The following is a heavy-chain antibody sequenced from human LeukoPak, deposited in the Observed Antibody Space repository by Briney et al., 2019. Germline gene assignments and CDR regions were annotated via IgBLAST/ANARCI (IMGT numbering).Heavy chain of an antibody. CDR1: GFTLSSYW. CDR2: IKQDGSEK. D-gene: IGHD2-21*02. V-gene: IGHV3-7*01. J-gene: IGHJ4*02. CDR3: ASDRTPYCGGDCYFDY. Sequence: GGSLRLSCVASGFTLSSYWMHWVRQAPGKGLEWVANIKQDGSEKYYVDSVKGRFTISRDNAKNSLYLQMNSLRAEDTAVYYCASDRTPYCGGDCYFDYWGQGTLVTVSS.